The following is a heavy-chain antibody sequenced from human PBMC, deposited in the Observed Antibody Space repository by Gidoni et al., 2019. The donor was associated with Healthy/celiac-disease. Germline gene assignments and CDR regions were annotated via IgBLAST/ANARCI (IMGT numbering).Heavy chain of an antibody. Sequence: QVQLQQWGAGLLKPSETLSLTCAVSGGSFRGYYWSWIRQPPGKGLEWIGEINHSGSTNYNPSLKSRVTISVDTSKNQFSLKLSSVTAADTAVYYCARGEYSGPRGFDYWGQRTLVTVSS. CDR3: ARGEYSGPRGFDY. D-gene: IGHD5-12*01. CDR1: GGSFRGYY. CDR2: INHSGST. V-gene: IGHV4-34*01. J-gene: IGHJ4*02.